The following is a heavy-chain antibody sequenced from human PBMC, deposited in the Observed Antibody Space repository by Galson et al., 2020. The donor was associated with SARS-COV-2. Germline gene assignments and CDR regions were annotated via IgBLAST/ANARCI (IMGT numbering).Heavy chain of an antibody. CDR2: INGGGYST. Sequence: TGGSLRLSCAASGFPFSNYGMSWVRQAPGQGLEWVSGINGGGYSTYYADSVKGRFTVSRDNSKDTLYLQMNSLRAEDTAVYFCARGDLGGYWYFALWGRGALVTVSS. CDR3: ARGDLGGYWYFAL. J-gene: IGHJ2*01. V-gene: IGHV3-23*01. CDR1: GFPFSNYG. D-gene: IGHD3-16*01.